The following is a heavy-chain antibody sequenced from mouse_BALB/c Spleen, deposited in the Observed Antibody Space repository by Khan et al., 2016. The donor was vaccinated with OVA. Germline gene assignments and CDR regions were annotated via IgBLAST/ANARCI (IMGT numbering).Heavy chain of an antibody. V-gene: IGHV9-3-1*01. CDR1: GYTFTNYG. J-gene: IGHJ4*01. CDR3: ARVGYNGTMDS. Sequence: QIQLVQSGPELKKPGETVKISCKASGYTFTNYGMNWVKQAPGKDLKWMGWINTYTGEPTYADDFKGRFAFSLETSASTAYLKINNLKNADTAKYVGARVGYNGTMDSWGKGTSVTVSS. CDR2: INTYTGEP. D-gene: IGHD4-1*01.